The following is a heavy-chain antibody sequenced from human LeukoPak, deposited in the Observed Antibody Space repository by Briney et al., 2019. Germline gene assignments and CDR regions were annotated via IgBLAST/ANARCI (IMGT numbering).Heavy chain of an antibody. CDR3: ARVDDLDAFDT. CDR2: IADDGSNK. CDR1: GFTFSSYA. J-gene: IGHJ3*02. D-gene: IGHD2-2*03. V-gene: IGHV3-30*04. Sequence: PGGSLRLSCAASGFTFSSYAMHWVHQAPGKGLEWVAVIADDGSNKYYADSVKGRFTISRDNSNNTLYLQMNSLRVEDTAVYYCARVDDLDAFDTWGQGTLVTVSS.